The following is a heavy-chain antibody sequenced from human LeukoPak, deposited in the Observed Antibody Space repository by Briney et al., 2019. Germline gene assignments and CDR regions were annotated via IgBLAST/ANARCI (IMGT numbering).Heavy chain of an antibody. Sequence: PGGSLRLSCTASGFTFGDYAMTWVRQAPGKGLEWVGFIRSTASGGATEYAASVNGRFTISRDDSKSIAYLQMNSLKAEDTAVYYCTRVRDYYGSGSYYGYYFDCWGQGSLVTVSS. J-gene: IGHJ4*02. CDR1: GFTFGDYA. CDR3: TRVRDYYGSGSYYGYYFDC. CDR2: IRSTASGGAT. V-gene: IGHV3-49*04. D-gene: IGHD3-10*01.